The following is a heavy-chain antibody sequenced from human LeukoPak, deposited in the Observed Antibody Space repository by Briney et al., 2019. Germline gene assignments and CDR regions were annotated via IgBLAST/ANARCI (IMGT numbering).Heavy chain of an antibody. D-gene: IGHD1-26*01. CDR3: ARAIIDLSGSLDY. CDR1: GYSISSGYY. Sequence: SETLSLTCTVSGYSISSGYYWGWIRQPPGKGLEWIGSIYHSGSTYYNPSLKSRVTISVDTSKNQFSLKLSSVTAADTAVYYCARAIIDLSGSLDYWGQGTLVTVSS. V-gene: IGHV4-38-2*02. CDR2: IYHSGST. J-gene: IGHJ4*02.